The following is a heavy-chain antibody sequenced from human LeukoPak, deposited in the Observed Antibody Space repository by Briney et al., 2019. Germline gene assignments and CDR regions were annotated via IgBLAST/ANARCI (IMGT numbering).Heavy chain of an antibody. J-gene: IGHJ4*02. D-gene: IGHD1-26*01. CDR1: GFIFSGYA. V-gene: IGHV3-23*01. Sequence: GGSLRLSCAASGFIFSGYAMTWVRQAPGKGLEWVSAISSSGGSSYYADAVKGRFTISRDNSKNTLYLQMNSLRAEDTAVYYCARGASGSYYTLFDYWGQGTLVTVSS. CDR2: ISSSGGSS. CDR3: ARGASGSYYTLFDY.